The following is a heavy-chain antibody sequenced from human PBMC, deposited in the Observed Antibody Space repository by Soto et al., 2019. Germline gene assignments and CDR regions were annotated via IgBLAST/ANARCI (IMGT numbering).Heavy chain of an antibody. Sequence: GASVKVSCKASGFTFTSSAVQWVRQARGQRLEWIGWIVVGSGNTNYAQKFQERVTITRDMSTSTAYMELSSLRSEDTAVYYCAAVPYPFWSGYGSLDYWGQGTLVTVSS. V-gene: IGHV1-58*01. CDR3: AAVPYPFWSGYGSLDY. D-gene: IGHD3-3*01. CDR1: GFTFTSSA. J-gene: IGHJ4*02. CDR2: IVVGSGNT.